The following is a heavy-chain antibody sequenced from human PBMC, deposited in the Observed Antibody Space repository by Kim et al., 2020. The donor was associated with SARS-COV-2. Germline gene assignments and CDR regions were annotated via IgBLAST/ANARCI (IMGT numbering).Heavy chain of an antibody. J-gene: IGHJ4*02. CDR2: INPNSGGT. CDR1: GYTFTGYY. D-gene: IGHD3-9*01. CDR3: ARDVDWSILTGYYNY. V-gene: IGHV1-2*02. Sequence: ASVKVSCKASGYTFTGYYMHWVRQAPGQGLEWMGWINPNSGGTNYAQKFQGRVTMTRDTSISTVYMELSRLRSDDTAVYYCARDVDWSILTGYYNYWGQGTLVTVSS.